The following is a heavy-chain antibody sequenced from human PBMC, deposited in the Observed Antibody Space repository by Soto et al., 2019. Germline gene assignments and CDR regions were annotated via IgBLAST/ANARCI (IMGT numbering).Heavy chain of an antibody. Sequence: PSETLSLTCTVSGASVTTYYWAWIRQPPGKGLEYIGHVYYTGSADYSPSLKSRLTVSVDTSKNQFSLKVSSVTAADTALYYFVRLQGYCITTGCYGHYAMDVWGQGTTVT. CDR2: VYYTGSA. CDR1: GASVTTYY. J-gene: IGHJ6*02. V-gene: IGHV4-59*08. D-gene: IGHD2-2*01. CDR3: VRLQGYCITTGCYGHYAMDV.